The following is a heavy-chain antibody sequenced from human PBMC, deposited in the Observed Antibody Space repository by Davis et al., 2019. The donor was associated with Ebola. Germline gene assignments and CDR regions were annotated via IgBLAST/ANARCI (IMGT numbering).Heavy chain of an antibody. CDR1: GFTFSSYG. Sequence: GGSLRLSCAASGFTFSSYGMHWVRQAPGKGLEWVAVISYDGSNKYYADSVKGRFTISRDNSKNTLYLQMNSLRAKDTAVYYCARDGVVPTAIIFDYGMDVWGQGTTVTVSS. CDR3: ARDGVVPTAIIFDYGMDV. D-gene: IGHD2-2*01. CDR2: ISYDGSNK. J-gene: IGHJ6*02. V-gene: IGHV3-30*03.